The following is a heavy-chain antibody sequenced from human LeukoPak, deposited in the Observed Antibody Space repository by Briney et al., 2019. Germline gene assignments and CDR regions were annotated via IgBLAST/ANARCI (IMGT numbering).Heavy chain of an antibody. CDR2: ISWNSGSI. CDR1: GFTFDDYA. Sequence: GGSLRLSCAASGFTFDDYAMHWVRQAPGKGLEWVSGISWNSGSIGYADSVKGRFTISRDNAKNSLYLQMNSLRAEDTAVYYCARGLYSGSYYFDYWGQGTLVTVSS. V-gene: IGHV3-9*01. CDR3: ARGLYSGSYYFDY. J-gene: IGHJ4*02. D-gene: IGHD1-26*01.